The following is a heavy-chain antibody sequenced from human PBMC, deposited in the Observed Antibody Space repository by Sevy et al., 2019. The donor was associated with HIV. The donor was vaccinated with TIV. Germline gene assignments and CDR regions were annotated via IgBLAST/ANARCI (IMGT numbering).Heavy chain of an antibody. CDR2: INPYGNSV. CDR1: GFTFSNYW. J-gene: IGHJ4*02. V-gene: IGHV3-74*01. D-gene: IGHD6-19*01. CDR3: ARAPADYSTGWSAD. Sequence: GGSLRLSCAVSGFTFSNYWMHWVRQAPGKGLLLISRINPYGNSVTYAESVRGRFTISRDNAKNTLYLQMSSLRADDTAPSYCARAPADYSTGWSADWGQGTLVTVSS.